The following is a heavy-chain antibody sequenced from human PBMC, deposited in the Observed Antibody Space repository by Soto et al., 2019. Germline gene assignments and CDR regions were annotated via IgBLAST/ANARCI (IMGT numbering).Heavy chain of an antibody. V-gene: IGHV3-33*01. D-gene: IGHD3-16*01. J-gene: IGHJ5*02. CDR2: IWYDGSNK. Sequence: GGSLRLSCAASGFTFSSYGMHWVRQAPGKGLEWVAVIWYDGSNKYYADSVKGRFTISRDNSKNTLYLQMNSLRAEDTAVYYCASSQNAPKDGGNWFDPWGQGTLVTVSS. CDR1: GFTFSSYG. CDR3: ASSQNAPKDGGNWFDP.